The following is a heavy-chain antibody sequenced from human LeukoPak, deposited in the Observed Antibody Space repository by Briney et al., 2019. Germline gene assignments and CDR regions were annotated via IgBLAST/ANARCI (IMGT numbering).Heavy chain of an antibody. Sequence: SETLSLTCAVYGGSFSGYYWSWIRQPPGKGLEWIGEINHSGSTNYNPSLKSRVIISVDTSKNQFSLKLSSVTAADTAVYYCARGSRWLQQTLDYWGQGTLVTVSS. CDR1: GGSFSGYY. V-gene: IGHV4-34*01. D-gene: IGHD5-24*01. CDR3: ARGSRWLQQTLDY. CDR2: INHSGST. J-gene: IGHJ4*02.